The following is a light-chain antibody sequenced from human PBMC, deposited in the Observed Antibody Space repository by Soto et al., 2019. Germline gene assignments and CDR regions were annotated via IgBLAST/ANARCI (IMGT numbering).Light chain of an antibody. CDR2: DAS. CDR1: QLVSSY. J-gene: IGKJ5*01. V-gene: IGKV3-11*01. CDR3: QQRQYWPPIT. Sequence: VLTQSPATLSLSPGERATLSCRASQLVSSYLAWYQHKPGQAPRLLIYDASDRAPGVPARFSGSGSGTDFTLTISSLEPEDCAIYYCQQRQYWPPITFGQGTRLEIK.